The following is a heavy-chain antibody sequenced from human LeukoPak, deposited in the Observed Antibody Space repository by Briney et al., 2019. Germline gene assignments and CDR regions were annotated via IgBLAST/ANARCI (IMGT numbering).Heavy chain of an antibody. D-gene: IGHD6-19*01. Sequence: PSETLSLTCTVSDDSVSSSRYYWTWIRQPPGKGLEWIGYIYHGSATYNPSLESRVTLSMDTSKNQYSLKMTSVTAADTAVYYCAREGGRQWLVSGALDSWGQGTLVTVSS. J-gene: IGHJ5*01. CDR2: IYHGSA. V-gene: IGHV4-61*01. CDR3: AREGGRQWLVSGALDS. CDR1: DDSVSSSRYY.